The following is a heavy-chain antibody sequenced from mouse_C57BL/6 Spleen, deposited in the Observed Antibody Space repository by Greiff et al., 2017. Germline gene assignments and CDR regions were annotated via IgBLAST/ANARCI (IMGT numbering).Heavy chain of an antibody. CDR3: ARKGDGYYGYFDV. Sequence: VKLQQPGAELVMPGASVKLSCKASGYTFTSYWMHWVKQRPGQGLEWIGEIDPSDSYTNYNQKFKGKSTLTVDKSSSTAYMQLSSLTSEDSAVYYCARKGDGYYGYFDVWGTGTTVTVSS. CDR1: GYTFTSYW. CDR2: IDPSDSYT. D-gene: IGHD2-3*01. J-gene: IGHJ1*03. V-gene: IGHV1-69*01.